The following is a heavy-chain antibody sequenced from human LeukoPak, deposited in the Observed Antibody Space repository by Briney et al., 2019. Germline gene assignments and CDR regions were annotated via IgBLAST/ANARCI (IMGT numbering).Heavy chain of an antibody. V-gene: IGHV3-30-3*01. CDR1: GFTFSSYA. D-gene: IGHD6-19*01. J-gene: IGHJ4*02. CDR2: ISYDGSNK. CDR3: AKDLSSGWFPYYFDY. Sequence: GGSLRLSCAASGFTFSSYAMHWVRQAPGKGLEWVAVISYDGSNKYYADSVKGRFTISRDNSKNTLYLQMNSLRAEDTAVYYCAKDLSSGWFPYYFDYWGQGTLVTVSS.